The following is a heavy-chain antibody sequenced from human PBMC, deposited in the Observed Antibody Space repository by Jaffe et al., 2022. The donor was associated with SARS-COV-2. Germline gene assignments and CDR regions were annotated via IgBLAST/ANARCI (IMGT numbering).Heavy chain of an antibody. Sequence: QVQLQESGPGLVKPSETLSLTCTVSGGSISSYYWSWIRQPPGKGLEWIGYIYYSGSTNYNPSLKSRVTISVDTSKNQFSLKLSSVTAADTAVYYCASHRAEGGVDYWGQGTLVTVSS. J-gene: IGHJ4*02. CDR2: IYYSGST. CDR1: GGSISSYY. D-gene: IGHD3-16*01. CDR3: ASHRAEGGVDY. V-gene: IGHV4-59*08.